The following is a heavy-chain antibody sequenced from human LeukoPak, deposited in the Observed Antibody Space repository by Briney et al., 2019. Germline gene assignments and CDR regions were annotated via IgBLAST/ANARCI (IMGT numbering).Heavy chain of an antibody. V-gene: IGHV3-11*01. CDR2: ISHSGRTM. CDR3: ATSYGSGSLTYYYGMDV. Sequence: GGSLRLSCAASGFTFSDYYMSWIRQAPGKGLEWVSYISHSGRTMYYADSVKGRFTISRDNAKNSLYLQTNSLRAGDTAVYYCATSYGSGSLTYYYGMDVWGQGTTVTVSS. D-gene: IGHD3-10*01. CDR1: GFTFSDYY. J-gene: IGHJ6*02.